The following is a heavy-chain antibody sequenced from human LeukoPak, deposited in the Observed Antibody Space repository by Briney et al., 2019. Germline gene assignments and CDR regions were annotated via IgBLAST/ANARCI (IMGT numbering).Heavy chain of an antibody. V-gene: IGHV4-39*07. D-gene: IGHD2-8*02. Sequence: PSETLSLTCTVSGGSISGSGYYWGWIRQPPGKGLERIGSIYYSGSTYYNPSLKSRVTISVDTSKNQFSLKLSSLTAADTAVYYCATSRDYWALFSYWGQGTLVTVSS. CDR2: IYYSGST. J-gene: IGHJ4*02. CDR1: GGSISGSGYY. CDR3: ATSRDYWALFSY.